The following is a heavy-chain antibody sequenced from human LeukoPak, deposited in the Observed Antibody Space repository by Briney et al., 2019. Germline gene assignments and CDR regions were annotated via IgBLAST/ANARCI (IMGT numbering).Heavy chain of an antibody. V-gene: IGHV3-7*01. J-gene: IGHJ4*02. CDR1: GFTFNAYW. D-gene: IGHD3-9*01. Sequence: GGSLRLSCAASGFTFNAYWMTWVRQAPGKGLEWVANIKEDGSEKYYVDSVKGRFTISRDNAKNSLYLQMNSLRAEDTAVYYCARDSSLTHYDILTGPYFDYWGQGTLVTVSS. CDR3: ARDSSLTHYDILTGPYFDY. CDR2: IKEDGSEK.